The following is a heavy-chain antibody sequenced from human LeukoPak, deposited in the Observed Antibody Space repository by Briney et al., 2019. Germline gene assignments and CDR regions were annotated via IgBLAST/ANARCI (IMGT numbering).Heavy chain of an antibody. CDR3: ARAARITIFGVVIITLDY. J-gene: IGHJ4*02. CDR2: INPIGGGT. CDR1: GYTFTGYY. Sequence: ASVKVSCKASGYTFTGYYMHWVRQAPGQGLEWMGWINPIGGGTNYAQKFQGRVTMTRDTSISTAYMELSRLRSDDTAVYYCARAARITIFGVVIITLDYWGQGTLVTVSS. V-gene: IGHV1-2*02. D-gene: IGHD3-3*01.